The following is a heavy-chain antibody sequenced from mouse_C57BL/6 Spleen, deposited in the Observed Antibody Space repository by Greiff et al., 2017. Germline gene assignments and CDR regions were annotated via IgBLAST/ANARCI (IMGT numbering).Heavy chain of an antibody. V-gene: IGHV1-15*01. CDR2: IDPETGGT. D-gene: IGHD2-2*01. J-gene: IGHJ3*01. CDR3: TRGGYDSWFAY. CDR1: GYTFTDYE. Sequence: QVQLQQSGAELVRPGASVTLSCKASGYTFTDYEMHWVKQTPVHGLEWIGAIDPETGGTDYNQKFKGKAILTADKSSSTAYMELRSLTSEDSAVYYCTRGGYDSWFAYWGQGTRVTVSA.